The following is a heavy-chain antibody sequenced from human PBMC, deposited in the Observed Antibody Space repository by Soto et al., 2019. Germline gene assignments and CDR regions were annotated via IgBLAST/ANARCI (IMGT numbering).Heavy chain of an antibody. CDR2: IIPILGIA. Sequence: GASVKVSCKASGGTFSSYTISWVLQAPGQGLEWMGRIIPILGIANYAQKFQGRVAITADKSTSTAYMELSSLRSEDTAVYYCARDHDYYDSSGDNPWGQGTLVTVSS. D-gene: IGHD3-22*01. J-gene: IGHJ5*02. CDR1: GGTFSSYT. V-gene: IGHV1-69*04. CDR3: ARDHDYYDSSGDNP.